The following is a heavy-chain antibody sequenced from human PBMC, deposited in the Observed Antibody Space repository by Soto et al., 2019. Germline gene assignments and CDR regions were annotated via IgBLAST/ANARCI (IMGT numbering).Heavy chain of an antibody. V-gene: IGHV4-30-4*01. CDR2: IYATGST. CDR3: ARVTFCSSKRCYPYSCFDP. J-gene: IGHJ5*02. D-gene: IGHD2-2*01. Sequence: TLSLTCTVSNASITSGDYYWGWIRQPPGKGLEWIGYIYATGSTYYNPSLKSRLTISIDTSKNQFSLQLNSVTTADTAVYYCARVTFCSSKRCYPYSCFDPWGQGTLVTVSS. CDR1: NASITSGDYY.